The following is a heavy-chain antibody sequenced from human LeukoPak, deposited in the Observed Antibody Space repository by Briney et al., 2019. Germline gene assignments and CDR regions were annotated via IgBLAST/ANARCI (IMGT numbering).Heavy chain of an antibody. CDR1: GYTFTTYA. CDR2: ISTYNGNT. Sequence: ASVRVSCKASGYTFTTYAISWVRQAPGQGLEWMGWISTYNGNTNYAQKFQGRVTLTTDTSTSTAYMDLRSLRSDDTAVYHCARVTLGSWYFDLWGRGTLVTVSS. J-gene: IGHJ2*01. D-gene: IGHD2-15*01. V-gene: IGHV1-18*01. CDR3: ARVTLGSWYFDL.